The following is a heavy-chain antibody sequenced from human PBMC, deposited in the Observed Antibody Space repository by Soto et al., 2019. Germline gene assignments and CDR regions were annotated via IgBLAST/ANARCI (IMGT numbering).Heavy chain of an antibody. Sequence: QVQLVESGGGVVQPGRSLRLSCAASGFTFSSYGMHWVRQAPGKGLEWVAVIWYDGSNKYYADSVKGRFTISRDNSKNTLYVQMNSLRAEDTAVYYCARDDIWTGYYTIDYWGQGSLVTVSS. V-gene: IGHV3-33*01. CDR1: GFTFSSYG. CDR3: ARDDIWTGYYTIDY. CDR2: IWYDGSNK. J-gene: IGHJ4*02. D-gene: IGHD3-9*01.